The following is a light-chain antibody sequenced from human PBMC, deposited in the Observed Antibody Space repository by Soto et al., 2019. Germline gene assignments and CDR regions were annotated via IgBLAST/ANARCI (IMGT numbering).Light chain of an antibody. CDR1: SSDAGNYNF. V-gene: IGLV2-23*01. CDR2: DDS. J-gene: IGLJ3*02. Sequence: QSALTQPASVSGSPGQSITISCTGTSSDAGNYNFVSWYQQHPGKAPKVIIYDDSTRPSGVSNRISGSKSGNTASLTISGLPAEDEADYYYCSYAGSSTSWVFGGGTKLTVL. CDR3: CSYAGSSTSWV.